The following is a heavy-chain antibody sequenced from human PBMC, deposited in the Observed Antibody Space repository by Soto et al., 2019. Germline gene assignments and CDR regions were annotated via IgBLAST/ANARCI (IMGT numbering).Heavy chain of an antibody. CDR3: ARGPLVYPIPDFDY. Sequence: QVQLLQSGAEVKKPGASVKVSCKASGYTFTSYGISWVRQAPGQGLEWMGWISTFNSHTDYAQKVQGRVAMTTDRATGTAYMELRSLRSDDTAVYYCARGPLVYPIPDFDYLGQGTLVTVSS. D-gene: IGHD2-8*01. J-gene: IGHJ4*02. CDR2: ISTFNSHT. CDR1: GYTFTSYG. V-gene: IGHV1-18*01.